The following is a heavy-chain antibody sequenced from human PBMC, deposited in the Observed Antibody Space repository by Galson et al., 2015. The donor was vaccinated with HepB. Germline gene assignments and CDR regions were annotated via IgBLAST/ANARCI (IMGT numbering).Heavy chain of an antibody. CDR3: AKMPPLGVRGVYFDY. Sequence: SLRLSCAASGFTFSSYPTTWVRQAPGKGLEWVSAISGSGGSTYYADSVKGRFTISRDNSKNTLYLQMNSLRAEDTAVYYCAKMPPLGVRGVYFDYWGQGTLVTVSS. D-gene: IGHD3-10*01. CDR2: ISGSGGST. J-gene: IGHJ4*02. CDR1: GFTFSSYP. V-gene: IGHV3-23*01.